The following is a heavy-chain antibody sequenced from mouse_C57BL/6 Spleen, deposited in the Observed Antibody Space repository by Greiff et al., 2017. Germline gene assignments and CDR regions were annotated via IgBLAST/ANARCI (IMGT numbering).Heavy chain of an antibody. V-gene: IGHV1-54*01. J-gene: IGHJ3*01. CDR2: INPGSGGT. Sequence: QVQLKESGAELVRPGTSVKVSCKASGYAFTNYLIEWVKQRPGQGLEWIGVINPGSGGTNYNEKFKGKATLTADKSSSTAYMQLSSLTSEDSAVYFCARGNYGIRAWFAYWGQGTLVTVSA. D-gene: IGHD1-1*01. CDR3: ARGNYGIRAWFAY. CDR1: GYAFTNYL.